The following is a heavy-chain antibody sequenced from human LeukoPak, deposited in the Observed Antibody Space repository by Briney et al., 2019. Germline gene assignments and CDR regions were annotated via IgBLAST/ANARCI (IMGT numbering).Heavy chain of an antibody. D-gene: IGHD5-24*01. CDR1: GFTFSNYY. V-gene: IGHV3-23*01. CDR3: GREDNSTGGFIHIDY. Sequence: GGSLRLSCAASGFTFSNYYMSWLRQAPEKGLEWVSAVSGSGGNTHYSDSVKGRFTISRDNSKNTLFLQMNSLRAEDTAVYYCGREDNSTGGFIHIDYWGQGTRVTVSS. J-gene: IGHJ4*02. CDR2: VSGSGGNT.